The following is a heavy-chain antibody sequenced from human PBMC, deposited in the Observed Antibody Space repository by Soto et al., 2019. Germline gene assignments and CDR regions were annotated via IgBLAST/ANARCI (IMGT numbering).Heavy chain of an antibody. D-gene: IGHD5-12*01. Sequence: QVQLVESGGGVVQPGRSLRLSCAASGFTFSSYGMHWVRQAPGKGLEWVAGICGDGSNIYYADSVKGRFTISRDNSKNTLYMEMNRLRADDTAVYYCARDLSVVVDRIRYYYGMDVWGQGTTVTVSS. CDR3: ARDLSVVVDRIRYYYGMDV. J-gene: IGHJ6*02. V-gene: IGHV3-33*01. CDR1: GFTFSSYG. CDR2: ICGDGSNI.